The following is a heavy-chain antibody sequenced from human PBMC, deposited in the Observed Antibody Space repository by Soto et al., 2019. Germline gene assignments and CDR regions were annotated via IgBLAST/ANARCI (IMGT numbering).Heavy chain of an antibody. CDR3: AKGQWLVRAAFDI. D-gene: IGHD6-19*01. J-gene: IGHJ3*02. V-gene: IGHV3-64*01. CDR1: GFTFSSYA. CDR2: ISSNGGST. Sequence: GGSLRLSCAASGFTFSSYAMHWVRQAPGKGLEYVSAISSNGGSTYYANSVKGRFTISRGNSKNTLYLQMGSLRAEDMAVYYCAKGQWLVRAAFDIWGQGTMVTVSS.